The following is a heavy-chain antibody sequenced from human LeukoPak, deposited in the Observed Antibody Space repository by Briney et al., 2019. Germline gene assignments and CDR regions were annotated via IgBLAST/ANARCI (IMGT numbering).Heavy chain of an antibody. V-gene: IGHV1-2*06. CDR1: GFTFTSSA. CDR2: INPNSGGT. J-gene: IGHJ4*02. D-gene: IGHD3-22*01. Sequence: ASVKVSCKASGFTFTSSAMHWVRQAPGQGLEWMGRINPNSGGTNYAQKFQDRVTMTRDTSISTAYMELSRLRSDDTAVYYCANVYYDSSGPPDYWGQGTLVTVSS. CDR3: ANVYYDSSGPPDY.